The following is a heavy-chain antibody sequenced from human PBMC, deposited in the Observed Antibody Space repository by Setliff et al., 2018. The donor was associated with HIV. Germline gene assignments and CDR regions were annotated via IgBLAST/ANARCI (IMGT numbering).Heavy chain of an antibody. CDR2: VYPDDSDS. CDR3: ATRLLGYSGYGY. V-gene: IGHV5-51*01. Sequence: GESLKISCRGSGYNFASHWIAWVRQMPGKGLEWMGIVYPDDSDSKYNPSLQGQVTMSADKLINTAYLQWSSLKASDTAMYYCATRLLGYSGYGYWGQGTLVTVSS. J-gene: IGHJ4*02. CDR1: GYNFASHW. D-gene: IGHD5-12*01.